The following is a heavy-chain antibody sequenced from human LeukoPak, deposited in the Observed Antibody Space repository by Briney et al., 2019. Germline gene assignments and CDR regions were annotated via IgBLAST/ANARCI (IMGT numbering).Heavy chain of an antibody. V-gene: IGHV3-23*01. CDR2: ISGSGGST. CDR1: GFTFSSYA. Sequence: PGGSLRLSCAASGFTFSSYAMSWVRQAPGKGLEWVSAISGSGGSTYYADSVKGQFIISRDNSENTLYLQMNSLRADDTAVYYRAKGSTTEGYLRRDYWGQGTLVTVSS. D-gene: IGHD4-17*01. CDR3: AKGSTTEGYLRRDY. J-gene: IGHJ4*02.